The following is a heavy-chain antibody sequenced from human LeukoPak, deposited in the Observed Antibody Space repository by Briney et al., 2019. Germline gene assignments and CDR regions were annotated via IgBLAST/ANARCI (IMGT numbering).Heavy chain of an antibody. CDR1: GGSTSNYY. D-gene: IGHD3-3*01. V-gene: IGHV4-4*09. CDR2: IHTSGTS. CDR3: ARLAAAVHLGAFGI. J-gene: IGHJ3*02. Sequence: SETLSLTCAVSGGSTSNYYWSWIRQPPGTGLEWIGYIHTSGTSNQNPSLKSRVTISVDTSKNHYSLSLRSVTAADTAVYFCARLAAAVHLGAFGIWGQGTMVTVSS.